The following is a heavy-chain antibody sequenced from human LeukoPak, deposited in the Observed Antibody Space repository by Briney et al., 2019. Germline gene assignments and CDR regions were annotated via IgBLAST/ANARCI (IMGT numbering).Heavy chain of an antibody. CDR2: IRNKVNSYTT. CDR1: GFTFNSHA. CDR3: ATSNSNGLSLFDY. V-gene: IGHV3-72*01. J-gene: IGHJ4*02. Sequence: GGSLRLSCAASGFTFNSHAMSWVRQTPGKGLEWVGRIRNKVNSYTTEYAASVKDRFTISRDDSKNSVWLQMNSLKTEDSAVYYCATSNSNGLSLFDYWGQGTLVTVSS. D-gene: IGHD6-25*01.